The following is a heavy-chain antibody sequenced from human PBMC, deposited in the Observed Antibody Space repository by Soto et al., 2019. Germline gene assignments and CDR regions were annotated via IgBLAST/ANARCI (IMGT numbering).Heavy chain of an antibody. Sequence: EVQLLESGGGLVQPGGSLRLSCAASGFTFSSYAMSWVRQAPGKGLEWVSAISGSGGNTYYADSVKGRFTISRDNSKNTLYLQMNSLRAEDTAVYYCAKDPATVTNYYYYGMDVWGQGTTVTVSS. D-gene: IGHD4-17*01. CDR2: ISGSGGNT. J-gene: IGHJ6*02. CDR3: AKDPATVTNYYYYGMDV. V-gene: IGHV3-23*01. CDR1: GFTFSSYA.